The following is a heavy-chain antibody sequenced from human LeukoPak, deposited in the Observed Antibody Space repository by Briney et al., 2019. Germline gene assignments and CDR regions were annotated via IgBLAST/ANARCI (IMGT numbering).Heavy chain of an antibody. CDR3: ARGNYHDL. V-gene: IGHV1-2*04. D-gene: IGHD3-22*01. J-gene: IGHJ3*01. CDR2: INLNSGDT. CDR1: GYTFTGYY. Sequence: ASVKVSCKASGYTFTGYYIHWVRQAPGQGLEWMGWINLNSGDTNYAQKFQGWVTMTRDTSISTAYMELNRLKSDDTAVYYCARGNYHDLWGQGTMVTVSS.